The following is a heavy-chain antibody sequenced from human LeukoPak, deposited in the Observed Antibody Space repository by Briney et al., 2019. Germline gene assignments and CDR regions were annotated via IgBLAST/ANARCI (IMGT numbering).Heavy chain of an antibody. D-gene: IGHD5-18*01. V-gene: IGHV3-48*03. J-gene: IGHJ4*02. CDR2: ISSSGSTI. Sequence: GGSLRLSRAASGFTFSSYEMNWVRQAPGKGLEWVSYISSSGSTIYYADSVKGRFTISRDNAKNSLYLQMNSLRAEDTAVYYCARVLMVTSPFDYWGQGTLVTVSS. CDR3: ARVLMVTSPFDY. CDR1: GFTFSSYE.